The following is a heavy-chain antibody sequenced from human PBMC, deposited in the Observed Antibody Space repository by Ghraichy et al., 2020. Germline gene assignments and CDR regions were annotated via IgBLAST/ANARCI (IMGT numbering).Heavy chain of an antibody. V-gene: IGHV3-53*01. CDR1: GFTISNNF. CDR3: GRDVGP. D-gene: IGHD1-26*01. Sequence: GGSLRLSCAASGFTISNNFLTWVRQAPGKGLEWVSLIYSGGDTYYADSVKGRFTISRDSSKNTLYLQIDSLRAEDTAMYYCGRDVGPWGQGTLVTVSS. J-gene: IGHJ5*02. CDR2: IYSGGDT.